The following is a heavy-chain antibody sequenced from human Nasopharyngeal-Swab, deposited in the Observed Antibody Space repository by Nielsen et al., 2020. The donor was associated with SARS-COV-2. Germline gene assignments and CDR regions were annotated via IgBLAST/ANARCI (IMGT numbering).Heavy chain of an antibody. CDR3: ARDLDYDFWSGYSRSNWFDP. CDR2: TEIGGTT. Sequence: GESLKISCAVSGLTVSSTYMSWVRQAPGKGLERVSVTEIGGTTHYADSVKGRFTISRDNAKNSLYLQMNSLRDEDTAVYYCARDLDYDFWSGYSRSNWFDPWGQGTLVTVSS. CDR1: GLTVSSTY. V-gene: IGHV3-53*01. J-gene: IGHJ5*02. D-gene: IGHD3-3*01.